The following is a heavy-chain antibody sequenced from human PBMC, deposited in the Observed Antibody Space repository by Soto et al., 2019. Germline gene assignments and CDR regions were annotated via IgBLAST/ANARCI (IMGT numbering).Heavy chain of an antibody. V-gene: IGHV4-31*03. Sequence: QVQLQESGPGLVKPSQTLSLTCTVSGGSISSGGYYWSWIRQHPGKGLEWIGYIYYSGSTYHNPSLKSRVTISVDTSKNQFSLKLSSVTAADTAVYYCARGTPPRYSSSSYFDYWGQGTLVTVSS. CDR3: ARGTPPRYSSSSYFDY. J-gene: IGHJ4*02. D-gene: IGHD6-6*01. CDR2: IYYSGST. CDR1: GGSISSGGYY.